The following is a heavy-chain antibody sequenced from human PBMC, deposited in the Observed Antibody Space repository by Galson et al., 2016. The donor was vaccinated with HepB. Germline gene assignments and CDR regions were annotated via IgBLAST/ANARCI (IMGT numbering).Heavy chain of an antibody. J-gene: IGHJ4*02. Sequence: SETLSLTCAVSGFSISPGYYWGWIRQPPGKGLYWIGNIYHNGNTYYNTSLRSRVILSVDTPKHLFSLNLSSVTAADTAVYYCVRGTVAGIDYWGQGTLVTVSS. CDR3: VRGTVAGIDY. V-gene: IGHV4-38-2*01. D-gene: IGHD6-19*01. CDR2: IYHNGNT. CDR1: GFSISPGYY.